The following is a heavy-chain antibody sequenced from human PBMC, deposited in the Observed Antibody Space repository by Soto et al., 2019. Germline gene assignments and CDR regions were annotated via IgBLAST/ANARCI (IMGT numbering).Heavy chain of an antibody. CDR2: ISAYNGNT. V-gene: IGHV1-18*01. CDR1: GYTFTSYG. CDR3: ARLSGRIAAAGTPLHPYGMDV. Sequence: GASVKVSCKASGYTFTSYGISWVRQAPGQGLKWMGWISAYNGNTNYAQKLQGRVTMTTDTSTSTAYMELRSLRSDDTAVYYCARLSGRIAAAGTPLHPYGMDVWGQGTTVTVSS. D-gene: IGHD6-13*01. J-gene: IGHJ6*02.